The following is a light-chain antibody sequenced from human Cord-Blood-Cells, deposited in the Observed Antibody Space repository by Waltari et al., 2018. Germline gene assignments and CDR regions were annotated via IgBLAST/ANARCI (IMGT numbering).Light chain of an antibody. Sequence: SSELTQDPAVSVALGRTVRITCQADSLRSYYASWYQQKPGQAPVLVIYGKNNRPSGIPDRFSGSSSGNTASLTITGAQAEDEADYYCNSRDSSGNHWVFGGGTKLTVL. J-gene: IGLJ3*02. V-gene: IGLV3-19*01. CDR1: SLRSYY. CDR3: NSRDSSGNHWV. CDR2: GKN.